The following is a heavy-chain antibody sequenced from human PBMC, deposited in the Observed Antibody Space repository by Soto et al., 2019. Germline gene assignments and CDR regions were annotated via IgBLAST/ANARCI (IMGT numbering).Heavy chain of an antibody. D-gene: IGHD3-3*01. CDR3: ARLHGEWLLPDYYYYGMDV. V-gene: IGHV5-51*01. CDR1: GYSFTSYW. Sequence: PGESLKISCQGSGYSFTSYWIGWVRQMPGKGLEWMGIIYPGDSDTRYSPSFQGQVTISADKSISTAYLQWSSLKASDTAMYYCARLHGEWLLPDYYYYGMDVWGQGTTVTV. CDR2: IYPGDSDT. J-gene: IGHJ6*02.